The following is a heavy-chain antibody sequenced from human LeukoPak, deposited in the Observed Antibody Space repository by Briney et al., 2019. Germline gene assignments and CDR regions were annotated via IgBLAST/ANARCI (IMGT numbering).Heavy chain of an antibody. CDR3: AHSKTLWFGELLMTRNDAFDI. Sequence: SGPTLVNPTQTLTLTCTFSVFSLSTSGVGVGWIRQPPGKALEWLALIYWDDDKRYSPSLKSRLTITKDTSKNQVVLTMTNMDPVDTATYYCAHSKTLWFGELLMTRNDAFDIWGQGTMVTVSS. V-gene: IGHV2-5*02. D-gene: IGHD3-10*01. CDR2: IYWDDDK. J-gene: IGHJ3*02. CDR1: VFSLSTSGVG.